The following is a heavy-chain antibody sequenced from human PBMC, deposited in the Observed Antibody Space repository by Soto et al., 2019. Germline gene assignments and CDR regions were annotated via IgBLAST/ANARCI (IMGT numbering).Heavy chain of an antibody. V-gene: IGHV4-39*01. J-gene: IGHJ5*02. CDR2: IYYSGST. Sequence: QLQLQESGPGLVKPSETLSLTCTVSGGSISSSSYYWGWIRQPPGKGLEWIGSIYYSGSTYYNPSLKSRVTISVATSKNQFSLKLSSVTAADTAVYYCARGRHVLMVYAIVGRGFDPWGQGTLVTVSS. D-gene: IGHD2-8*01. CDR3: ARGRHVLMVYAIVGRGFDP. CDR1: GGSISSSSYY.